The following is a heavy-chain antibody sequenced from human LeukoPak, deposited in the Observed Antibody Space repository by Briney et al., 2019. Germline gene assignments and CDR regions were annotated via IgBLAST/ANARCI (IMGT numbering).Heavy chain of an antibody. D-gene: IGHD2-2*01. Sequence: PGGSLRLSCTASGFAFDEPGMSWVRQVPGKGLEWVSGINWSGGSTGYADPLRGRFTISRDNAKNSLYLQMDSLRAEDTALYYCARAPITSPFYFDYWGQGTLVTVSS. CDR3: ARAPITSPFYFDY. V-gene: IGHV3-20*04. J-gene: IGHJ4*02. CDR1: GFAFDEPG. CDR2: INWSGGST.